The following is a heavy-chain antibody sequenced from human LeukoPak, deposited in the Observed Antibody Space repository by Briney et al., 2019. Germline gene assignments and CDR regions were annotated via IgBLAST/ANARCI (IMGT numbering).Heavy chain of an antibody. CDR3: AREAAGQSFDI. CDR2: IYHSGST. CDR1: GGSISSYY. J-gene: IGHJ3*02. D-gene: IGHD6-25*01. Sequence: SETLSLTCTVSGGSISSYYWSWIRQPPGKGLEWIGYIYHSGSTYYNPSLKSRVTISVDRSKNQFSLKLSSVTAADTAVYYCAREAAGQSFDIWGQGTMVTVSS. V-gene: IGHV4-59*12.